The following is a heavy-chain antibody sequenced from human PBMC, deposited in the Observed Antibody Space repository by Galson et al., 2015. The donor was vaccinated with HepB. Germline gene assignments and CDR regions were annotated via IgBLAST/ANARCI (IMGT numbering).Heavy chain of an antibody. D-gene: IGHD6-13*01. Sequence: SLRLSCAASGFAFSTYWMSWVRQAPGKGLGWVSSISSSSSYIYYADSVKGRFTISRDNAKNSLYLQMNSLRAEDTAVYYCAGTGYSSSWYGSGWFDPWGQGTLVTVSS. CDR3: AGTGYSSSWYGSGWFDP. V-gene: IGHV3-21*01. CDR1: GFAFSTYW. J-gene: IGHJ5*02. CDR2: ISSSSSYI.